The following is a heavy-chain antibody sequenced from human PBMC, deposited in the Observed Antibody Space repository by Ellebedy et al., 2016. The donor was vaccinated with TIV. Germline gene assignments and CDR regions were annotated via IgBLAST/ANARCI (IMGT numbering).Heavy chain of an antibody. CDR2: INPSGGAT. CDR1: GYTFTSYY. V-gene: IGHV1-46*01. Sequence: AASVKVSCKASGYTFTSYYIHWVRQAPGQGLEWMGMINPSGGATNYAEKFQRRVTMTRDTSTSTVYMELSSLRSEDTALFYCARVPHGQRPPGLRRDSYYYGMDVWGQGTTVTVSS. J-gene: IGHJ6*02. CDR3: ARVPHGQRPPGLRRDSYYYGMDV. D-gene: IGHD1-1*01.